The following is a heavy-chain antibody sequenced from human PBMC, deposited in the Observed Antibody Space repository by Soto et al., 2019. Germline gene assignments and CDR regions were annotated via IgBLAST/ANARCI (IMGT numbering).Heavy chain of an antibody. CDR3: AKILSVTTNYWHGMDV. V-gene: IGHV3-23*01. Sequence: DEQLLESGGGLVQPGGSLRLSCAASGFTFSTYHMVWVRQAPGKGLESVASISGSDNRVFYADSVKGRFTVSRDNSKNTLYLQMNSLRVEDSAVYYCAKILSVTTNYWHGMDVCGQGTTVTVSS. D-gene: IGHD4-17*01. CDR1: GFTFSTYH. CDR2: ISGSDNRV. J-gene: IGHJ6*02.